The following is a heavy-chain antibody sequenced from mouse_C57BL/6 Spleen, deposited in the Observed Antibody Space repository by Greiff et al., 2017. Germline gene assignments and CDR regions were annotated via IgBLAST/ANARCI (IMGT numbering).Heavy chain of an antibody. CDR1: GYTFTDYY. Sequence: VKLMESGAELVRPGASVKLSCKASGYTFTDYYINWVKQRPGQGLEWIARIYPGSGNTYYNEKFKGKATLTAEKSSSTAYMQLSSLTSECSAVYFCPRSDYGSSYGYWGQGTTLTVSS. CDR3: PRSDYGSSYGY. J-gene: IGHJ2*01. V-gene: IGHV1-76*01. D-gene: IGHD1-1*01. CDR2: IYPGSGNT.